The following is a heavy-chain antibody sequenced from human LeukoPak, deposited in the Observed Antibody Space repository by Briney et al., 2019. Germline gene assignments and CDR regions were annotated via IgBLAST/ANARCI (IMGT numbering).Heavy chain of an antibody. V-gene: IGHV1-46*01. Sequence: ASVKVSCKASGYTFTSYYMHWVRQAPGQGLEWMGIINPSGGSTSYAQRFQGRVTMTRDTSTSTVYMELSSLRSEDTAVYYCARGSGYDFWSGPPGYWGQGTLVTVSS. CDR2: INPSGGST. CDR1: GYTFTSYY. J-gene: IGHJ4*02. CDR3: ARGSGYDFWSGPPGY. D-gene: IGHD3-3*01.